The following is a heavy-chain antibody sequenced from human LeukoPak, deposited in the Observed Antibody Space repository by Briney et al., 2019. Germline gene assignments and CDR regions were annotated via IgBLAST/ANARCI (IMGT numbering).Heavy chain of an antibody. CDR3: SRKGVNTASDI. CDR1: GFTFSSYA. J-gene: IGHJ3*02. D-gene: IGHD3-10*01. Sequence: GGSLRLSCTASGFTFSSYAMSWVRQAPGKGLEWVSAISGSGGSTYYADSVKGRFTISRDNSKNTLYLQMNSLRAEDTAVYYCSRKGVNTASDIWGQGTMVTVSS. CDR2: ISGSGGST. V-gene: IGHV3-23*01.